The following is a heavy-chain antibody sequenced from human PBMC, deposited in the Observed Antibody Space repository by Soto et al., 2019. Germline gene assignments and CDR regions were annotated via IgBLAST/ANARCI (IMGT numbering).Heavy chain of an antibody. J-gene: IGHJ4*02. CDR3: AKGAMYYYDSSGYSGLFFDY. D-gene: IGHD3-22*01. CDR2: ISGSGGST. V-gene: IGHV3-23*01. Sequence: EVQLLESGGGLVQPGGSLRLSCAASGFTFSSYAMSWVRQAPGKGLEWVSAISGSGGSTYYADSVKGRFTISRDNSKNTLYLQRNSLRAEDTAVYYCAKGAMYYYDSSGYSGLFFDYWGQGTLVTVSS. CDR1: GFTFSSYA.